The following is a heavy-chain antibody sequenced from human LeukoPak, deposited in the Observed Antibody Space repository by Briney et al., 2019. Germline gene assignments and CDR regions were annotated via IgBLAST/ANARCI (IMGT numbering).Heavy chain of an antibody. V-gene: IGHV3-21*04. D-gene: IGHD1-26*01. CDR2: ISYTGTYI. CDR1: AFSLNAYN. CDR3: VRDRGTYRPIDY. Sequence: GGSLRLSCAASAFSLNAYNMNWVRQAPGKGLEWVSSISYTGTYIYYADSVKGRFTISRDNAQNSLYLQMNSLRAEDTATYYCVRDRGTYRPIDYWGQGTLVTVSS. J-gene: IGHJ4*02.